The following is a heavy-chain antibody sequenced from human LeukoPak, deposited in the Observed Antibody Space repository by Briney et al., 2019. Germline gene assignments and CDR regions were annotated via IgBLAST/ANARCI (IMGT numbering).Heavy chain of an antibody. CDR2: IYHSGIT. Sequence: SETLSLTCAVSGGSISSGGYSWSWIRQPPGKGLECLGNIYHSGITYYNPSLKSRVTMSVDRSKNQFSLKLSSVTAADTAVYYCARGSGSYYHFDYWGQGTLVTVSS. J-gene: IGHJ4*02. CDR1: GGSISSGGYS. D-gene: IGHD1-26*01. CDR3: ARGSGSYYHFDY. V-gene: IGHV4-30-2*01.